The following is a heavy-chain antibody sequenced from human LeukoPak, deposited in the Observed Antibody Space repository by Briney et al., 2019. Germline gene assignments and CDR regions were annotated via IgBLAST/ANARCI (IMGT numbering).Heavy chain of an antibody. CDR2: IIPIFGTA. V-gene: IGHV1-69*05. D-gene: IGHD5-18*01. J-gene: IGHJ3*02. CDR1: GGTFSSYA. CDR3: AAAPDSLTADAFDI. Sequence: GASVKVSCKASGGTFSSYAISWVRQAPGQGLEWMGGIIPIFGTANYAQKFQERVTITRDMSTSTAYMELSSLRSEDTAVYYCAAAPDSLTADAFDIWGQGTMVTVSS.